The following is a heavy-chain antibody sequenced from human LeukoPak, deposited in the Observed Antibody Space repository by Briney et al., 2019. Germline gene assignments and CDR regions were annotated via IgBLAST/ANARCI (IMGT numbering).Heavy chain of an antibody. CDR3: TRYSGRTDY. CDR2: IRSKTFGGTT. CDR1: GFSVGGNY. Sequence: GGSLRLSCAASGFSVGGNYISWVRQAPGKGLEWVAFIRSKTFGGTTEYAASVKGRFTISRDDSKSIAYLQMNSLETEDTAVYYCTRYSGRTDYWGQGTLVSVSS. J-gene: IGHJ4*02. D-gene: IGHD5-18*01. V-gene: IGHV3-49*04.